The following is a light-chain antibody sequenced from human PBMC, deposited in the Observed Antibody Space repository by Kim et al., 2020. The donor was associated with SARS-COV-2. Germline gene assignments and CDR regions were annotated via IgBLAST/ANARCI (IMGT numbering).Light chain of an antibody. CDR3: QSFDSSLTGRV. J-gene: IGLJ3*02. Sequence: QSVLTQPPSVSGAPGQRVIISCTGSSSNIGAGYNVHWFSRFQEHPPKLLIYANSNRPSGVPDRFSGSKSGTSASLAITGLQAEDEADYYCQSFDSSLTGRVFGGGTQLTVL. V-gene: IGLV1-40*01. CDR1: SSNIGAGYN. CDR2: ANS.